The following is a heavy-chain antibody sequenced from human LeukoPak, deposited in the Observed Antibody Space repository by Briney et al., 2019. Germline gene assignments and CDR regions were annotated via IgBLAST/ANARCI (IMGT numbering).Heavy chain of an antibody. D-gene: IGHD4-17*01. CDR1: GFTFSRFA. CDR2: ISNSGDKT. CDR3: ASRYIYGDFGRLDAFDI. V-gene: IGHV3-23*01. Sequence: GGSLRLSCAVSGFTFSRFAMSWVRQAPGKGLEWVSSISNSGDKTFYADSVKGRFTISRDNSKNTLYLQMNSQRAEDTAIYYCASRYIYGDFGRLDAFDIWGQGTMVTVS. J-gene: IGHJ3*02.